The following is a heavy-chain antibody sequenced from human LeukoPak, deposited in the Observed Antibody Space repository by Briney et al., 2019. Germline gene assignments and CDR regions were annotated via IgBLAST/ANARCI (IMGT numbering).Heavy chain of an antibody. Sequence: PAGSLTLSCTVSGFTFSSYWRSWVRQAPGKGLEWVDNIKTDGSEKYYTYSVSRLFTISGDNTNKSLFLQMTSLRAEEAAEYYSAREEMTTVTYQYWGQGTLVTVSS. J-gene: IGHJ4*02. CDR3: AREEMTTVTYQY. D-gene: IGHD4-17*01. V-gene: IGHV3-7*01. CDR2: IKTDGSEK. CDR1: GFTFSSYW.